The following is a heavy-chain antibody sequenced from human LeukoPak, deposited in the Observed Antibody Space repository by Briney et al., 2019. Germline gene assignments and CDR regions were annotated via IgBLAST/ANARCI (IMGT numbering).Heavy chain of an antibody. D-gene: IGHD4-17*01. CDR2: IYYSGST. Sequence: PSETLSLTCTVSGGSISSYYWSWIRQPPGKGLEWIGYIYYSGSTNYNPSLKSRATISIDTSKNQFSLKLSSVTAADTAVYYCARGTTVTTPDYWGQGTLVTVPS. J-gene: IGHJ4*02. CDR1: GGSISSYY. CDR3: ARGTTVTTPDY. V-gene: IGHV4-59*08.